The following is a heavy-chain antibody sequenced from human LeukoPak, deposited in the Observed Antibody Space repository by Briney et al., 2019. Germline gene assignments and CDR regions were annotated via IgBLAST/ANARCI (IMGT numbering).Heavy chain of an antibody. Sequence: SETLSLTCTVSGGSISSGGYYWSWIRQPPGKGLEWIGYIYHSGPTYYNPSPKSRVTISVDRSKNQFSLNLNSVTAADTAVYYCARDYCATTSCSYSDSWGQGTLVTVSS. D-gene: IGHD2-2*01. J-gene: IGHJ4*02. CDR1: GGSISSGGYY. CDR2: IYHSGPT. V-gene: IGHV4-30-2*01. CDR3: ARDYCATTSCSYSDS.